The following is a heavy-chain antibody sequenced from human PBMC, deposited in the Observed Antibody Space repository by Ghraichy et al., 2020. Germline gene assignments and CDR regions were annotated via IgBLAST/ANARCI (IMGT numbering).Heavy chain of an antibody. CDR1: GFIFSGQS. V-gene: IGHV3-21*01. CDR2: IRSSSYYI. Sequence: GGSLRLSCATSGFIFSGQSMTWVRQAPGKGLEWVSSIRSSSYYIFYADSVKGRFTISRDNAKNALYLQMDSLRVEDTAIYYCARGDDIRSVSSPSYYGLELWGQQTSRTVP. J-gene: IGHJ6*02. D-gene: IGHD3-3*01. CDR3: ARGDDIRSVSSPSYYGLEL.